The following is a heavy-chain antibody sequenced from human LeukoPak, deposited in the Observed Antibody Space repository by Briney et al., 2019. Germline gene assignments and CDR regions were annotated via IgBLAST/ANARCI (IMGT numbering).Heavy chain of an antibody. Sequence: SVKVSCKASGGTFSSYAISWVRQAPGQGLEWMGGIIPIFGTANYARKFQGRVTITADESTSTAYMELSSLRSEDTAVYYCAGIQRGYSYGFDYWGQGTLVTVSS. V-gene: IGHV1-69*13. CDR3: AGIQRGYSYGFDY. D-gene: IGHD5-18*01. J-gene: IGHJ4*02. CDR2: IIPIFGTA. CDR1: GGTFSSYA.